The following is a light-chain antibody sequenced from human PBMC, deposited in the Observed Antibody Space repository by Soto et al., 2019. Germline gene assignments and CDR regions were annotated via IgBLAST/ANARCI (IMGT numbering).Light chain of an antibody. CDR3: HQYGSSPPWT. J-gene: IGKJ1*01. CDR2: AAS. V-gene: IGKV3-20*01. Sequence: EIVMTQSPATLSVSPWERATLSCRASQSVSSKLAWYQQKPGQGPRLLIFAASSRATGIPDRFTGSGSGTDFTLTIARLEPEDFAVYYCHQYGSSPPWTFGQGTKVDIK. CDR1: QSVSSK.